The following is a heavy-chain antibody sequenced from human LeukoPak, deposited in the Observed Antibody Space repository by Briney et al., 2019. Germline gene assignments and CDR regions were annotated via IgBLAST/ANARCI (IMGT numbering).Heavy chain of an antibody. J-gene: IGHJ4*02. CDR2: IKQDGSEK. Sequence: PGGSLRLSCAASGFTFSSYWMSWVRQASGKGLEWVANIKQDGSEKYYVDSVKGRFTISRDNAKNSLYLQMNSLRAEDTAVYYCARGAHDSSGYYYESFGYWGQGTLVTVSS. CDR1: GFTFSSYW. V-gene: IGHV3-7*01. D-gene: IGHD3-22*01. CDR3: ARGAHDSSGYYYESFGY.